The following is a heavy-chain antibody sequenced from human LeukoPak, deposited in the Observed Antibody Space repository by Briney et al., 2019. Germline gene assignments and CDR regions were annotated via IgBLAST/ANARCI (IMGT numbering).Heavy chain of an antibody. CDR1: GYTFTSYG. D-gene: IGHD3-3*01. CDR3: ARDSKYYDFWSGYYIPFDY. Sequence: ASVKVSCKASGYTFTSYGISWVRQAPGQGLEWMGWISAYNGNTNFAQKLQGRVTMTTDTSTSTAYMELRSLRSDDTAVYYCARDSKYYDFWSGYYIPFDYWGQGTLVTVSS. CDR2: ISAYNGNT. V-gene: IGHV1-18*01. J-gene: IGHJ4*02.